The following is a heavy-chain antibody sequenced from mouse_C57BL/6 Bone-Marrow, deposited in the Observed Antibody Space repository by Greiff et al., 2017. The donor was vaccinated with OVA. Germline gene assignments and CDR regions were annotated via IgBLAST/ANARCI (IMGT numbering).Heavy chain of an antibody. CDR3: ARWNIYGNYDWFAY. V-gene: IGHV1-81*01. CDR2: IYPRSGNT. CDR1: GYTFTSYG. D-gene: IGHD2-1*01. J-gene: IGHJ3*01. Sequence: QVQLQQSGAELARPGASVKLSCKASGYTFTSYGISWVKQRTGQGLEWIGEIYPRSGNTYYNEKFKGKATLTADKSSSTAYMELRSLISEDSAVYFGARWNIYGNYDWFAYWGQGTLVTVSA.